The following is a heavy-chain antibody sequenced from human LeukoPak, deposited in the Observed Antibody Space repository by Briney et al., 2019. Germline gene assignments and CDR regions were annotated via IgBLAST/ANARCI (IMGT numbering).Heavy chain of an antibody. CDR2: IDPEDGET. J-gene: IGHJ4*02. D-gene: IGHD6-19*01. CDR3: AILRSGWYFDN. V-gene: IGHV1-69-2*01. CDR1: GYPFTDHY. Sequence: ATVKISCKASGYPFTDHYIHWVHQAPGKGLDWMGQIDPEDGETIYAEKFQGRVTISADTSTDTGYMELSGLRPEDTAMFYCAILRSGWYFDNWGQGTLVTVSS.